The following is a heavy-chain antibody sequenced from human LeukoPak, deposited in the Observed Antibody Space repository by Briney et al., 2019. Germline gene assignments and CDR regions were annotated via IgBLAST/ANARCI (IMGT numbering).Heavy chain of an antibody. CDR1: GYSFTTYW. CDR3: ARRGGSGPNFFDL. V-gene: IGHV5-51*01. Sequence: GESLKISCKCSGYSFTTYWIGWVRQMPGEGLDWMGIIYPGDSDTRYSPSFRGQVTISADKSISTAYLQWSSLKASDTAVYYCARRGGSGPNFFDLWGRGTLVTVSS. CDR2: IYPGDSDT. J-gene: IGHJ2*01. D-gene: IGHD3-10*01.